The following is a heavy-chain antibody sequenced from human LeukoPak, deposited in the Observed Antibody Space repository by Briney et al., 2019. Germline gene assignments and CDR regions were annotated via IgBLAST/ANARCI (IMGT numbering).Heavy chain of an antibody. CDR3: ARSAYRGYDSSGYYIDY. CDR2: ISSSSSYI. CDR1: GFIFSSYA. Sequence: GGSLRLSCAASGFIFSSYAMNWVRQAPGKGLEWVSSISSSSSYIYYADSVKGRFTISRDNAKNSLYLQMNSLRAEDTAVYYCARSAYRGYDSSGYYIDYWGQGTLVTVSS. D-gene: IGHD3-22*01. J-gene: IGHJ4*02. V-gene: IGHV3-21*01.